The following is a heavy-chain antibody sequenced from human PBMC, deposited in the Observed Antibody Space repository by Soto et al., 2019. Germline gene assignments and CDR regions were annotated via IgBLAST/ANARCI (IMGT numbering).Heavy chain of an antibody. D-gene: IGHD2-8*01. J-gene: IGHJ4*02. CDR3: ARRCGYAIDY. Sequence: QVQLQESGPGLVKPSETLSLTCTVSGGSISSYYWSWLRQPPGKGLEWIGYIYYSGSTNNNPSLKSRVTISVDTSKNQFSLKLSPVTAADTAVYYCARRCGYAIDYWGQGTLVTVSS. CDR1: GGSISSYY. CDR2: IYYSGST. V-gene: IGHV4-59*08.